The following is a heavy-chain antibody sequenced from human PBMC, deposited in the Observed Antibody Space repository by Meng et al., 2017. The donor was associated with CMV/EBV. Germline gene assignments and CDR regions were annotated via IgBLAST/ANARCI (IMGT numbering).Heavy chain of an antibody. CDR3: ARSVGELPVYYYGMDV. Sequence: GESLKISCAASGFTFSSYAMHWVRQAPGKGLEYVSAISSNGGSTYYADSVKGRFTISRDNSKNTLYLQMGSLRAEDMAVYYCARSVGELPVYYYGMDVWGQETTVTVSS. J-gene: IGHJ6*02. CDR1: GFTFSSYA. CDR2: ISSNGGST. D-gene: IGHD1-26*01. V-gene: IGHV3-64*02.